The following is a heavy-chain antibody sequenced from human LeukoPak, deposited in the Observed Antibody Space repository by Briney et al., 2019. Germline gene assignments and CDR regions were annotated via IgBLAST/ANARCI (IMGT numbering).Heavy chain of an antibody. D-gene: IGHD3-10*01. CDR1: GYSFTSYW. CDR2: IYPGDSDT. Sequence: GESLKISCKGSGYSFTSYWIGWVRQMPGKGLEWMGIIYPGDSDTRYSPSFQGQVTISADKSISTAYLQWSSLEASDTAMYYCATFDYGSGSLFSPFDYWGQGTLVTVSS. J-gene: IGHJ4*02. CDR3: ATFDYGSGSLFSPFDY. V-gene: IGHV5-51*01.